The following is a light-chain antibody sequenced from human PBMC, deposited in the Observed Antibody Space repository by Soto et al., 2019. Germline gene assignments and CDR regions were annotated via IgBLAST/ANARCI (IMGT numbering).Light chain of an antibody. Sequence: EIVMTQSPATLSVSPGERATLSCRASQSVSSNLAWYQQKPGQAPRLLISGASTRATGIPARFSGSGSGTEFTLTISSLQSEDFAVYYCQQYNTWRTFGQGTKVDIK. CDR3: QQYNTWRT. V-gene: IGKV3-15*01. J-gene: IGKJ1*01. CDR2: GAS. CDR1: QSVSSN.